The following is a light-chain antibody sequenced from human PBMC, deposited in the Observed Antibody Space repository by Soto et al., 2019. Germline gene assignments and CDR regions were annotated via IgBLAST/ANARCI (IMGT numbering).Light chain of an antibody. Sequence: DIVMTQSPLSLPVTPGEPASISCRSSQSLLHSNGYNYLDWYLQKPGQSPQLLIYLGSNRASGVPDRFRGSGSCTDFTLKISRVEAEDVGVYYCMQALQTPPYTFGQGTKLEIK. J-gene: IGKJ2*01. CDR3: MQALQTPPYT. V-gene: IGKV2-28*01. CDR2: LGS. CDR1: QSLLHSNGYNY.